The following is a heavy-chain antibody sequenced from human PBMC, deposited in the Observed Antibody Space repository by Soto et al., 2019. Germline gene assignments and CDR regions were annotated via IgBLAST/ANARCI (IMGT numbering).Heavy chain of an antibody. CDR3: ARCVVARETYDS. V-gene: IGHV4-30-2*01. CDR2: IYHSGST. D-gene: IGHD5-12*01. CDR1: GGSISSGGYS. J-gene: IGHJ4*02. Sequence: TLSDTCAVSGGSISSGGYSWSCIRQPPGKGLEWIGYIYHSGSTYSNPSLNSRVTTSVDRSKNQFSLKLSSVTAADTAVYYFARCVVARETYDSWRLGTLV.